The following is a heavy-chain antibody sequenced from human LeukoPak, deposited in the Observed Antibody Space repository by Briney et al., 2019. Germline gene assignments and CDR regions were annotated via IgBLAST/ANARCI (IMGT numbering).Heavy chain of an antibody. Sequence: PARSLRLSCAASGYSFSSDYMYCGSQQPPEEVVGGAYIQNDESKTHYTDSVKGRFTISRDISKSTLYLQMNRLRAEDTAVYYCAKQQLTNLDANFDYWGQGNLVTVSS. V-gene: IGHV3-30*02. CDR3: AKQQLTNLDANFDY. CDR2: IQNDESKT. CDR1: GYSFSSDY. J-gene: IGHJ4*02. D-gene: IGHD1-1*01.